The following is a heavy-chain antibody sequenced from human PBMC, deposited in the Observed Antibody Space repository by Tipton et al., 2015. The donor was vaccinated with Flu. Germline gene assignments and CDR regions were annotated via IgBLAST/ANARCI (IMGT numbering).Heavy chain of an antibody. CDR1: GGSISSSSYY. Sequence: TLSLTCTVSGGSISSSSYYWGWIRQPPGKGLEWIGSIYYSGSTYYNPSLKSRVTISVDTSKNQFSLKLSSVTAADTAVYYCARDRGYSYGAWFDPWGRGTLVTVSS. J-gene: IGHJ5*02. D-gene: IGHD5-18*01. V-gene: IGHV4-39*07. CDR3: ARDRGYSYGAWFDP. CDR2: IYYSGST.